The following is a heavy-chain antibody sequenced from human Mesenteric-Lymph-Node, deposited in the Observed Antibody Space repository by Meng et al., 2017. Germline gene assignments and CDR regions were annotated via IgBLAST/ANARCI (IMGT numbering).Heavy chain of an antibody. J-gene: IGHJ4*02. CDR1: GFTFSSYA. CDR2: IWHDGSNK. CDR3: ARDRLSYDSSGYYQTQSDY. D-gene: IGHD3-22*01. Sequence: GGSLRLSCAASGFTFSSYAMQWVRQAPGKGLEWVAGIWHDGSNKYYADSVKGRFTISRDNSKATLYLQMNSLRAEDTAVYYCARDRLSYDSSGYYQTQSDYWGQGTLVTVSS. V-gene: IGHV3-33*01.